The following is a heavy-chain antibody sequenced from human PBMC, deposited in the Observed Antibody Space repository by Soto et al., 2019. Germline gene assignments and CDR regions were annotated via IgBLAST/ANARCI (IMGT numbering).Heavy chain of an antibody. Sequence: GGSLRLSCAASGFTFSTYWMSWVRQAPGKGLQWVANIKPDGGEKWYVDSVRGRFTISRDNVKNSLYLQMNNVRAEDTAVYYCARGDFYDSSGPFSDAFDIWGQGTLVTVSS. CDR1: GFTFSTYW. J-gene: IGHJ4*02. D-gene: IGHD3-22*01. CDR2: IKPDGGEK. V-gene: IGHV3-7*04. CDR3: ARGDFYDSSGPFSDAFDI.